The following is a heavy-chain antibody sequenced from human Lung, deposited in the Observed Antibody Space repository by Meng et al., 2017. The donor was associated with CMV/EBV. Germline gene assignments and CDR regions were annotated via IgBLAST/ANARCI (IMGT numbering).Heavy chain of an antibody. J-gene: IGHJ4*02. CDR1: GFTLSSYE. D-gene: IGHD6-13*01. V-gene: IGHV3-48*03. CDR3: ARDIAVAAADY. Sequence: SCAASGFTLSSYEMNWVRQAPGKGLEWVSYISSSGSIIYYADFVKGRFTVSRDNAENSLYMQMNSLRAEETAVYYCARDIAVAAADYWGQGPLVTVSS. CDR2: ISSSGSII.